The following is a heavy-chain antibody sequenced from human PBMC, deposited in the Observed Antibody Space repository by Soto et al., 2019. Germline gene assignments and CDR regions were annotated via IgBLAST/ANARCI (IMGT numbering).Heavy chain of an antibody. CDR1: GFTFSSYD. D-gene: IGHD4-17*01. Sequence: EVQLVESGGGLVQPGGSLRLSCAASGFTFSSYDMYWARQATGKGLEWVSAIGTAGDTYYPGSVKGRFTISRENAKNSLYLQMNSLRAEDTAVYSCARGGTTVVTTIDYWGQGALVTVSS. CDR2: IGTAGDT. CDR3: ARGGTTVVTTIDY. J-gene: IGHJ4*02. V-gene: IGHV3-13*01.